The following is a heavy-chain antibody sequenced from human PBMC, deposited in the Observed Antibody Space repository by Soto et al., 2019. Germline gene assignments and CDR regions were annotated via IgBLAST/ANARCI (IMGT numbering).Heavy chain of an antibody. V-gene: IGHV4-39*01. Sequence: SETLSLTCSVSGGSITTTKYFWSWVRQTPGKGLEWIANIFYTGSPYNSPSLRSRATISVDTSKNQFSLKLSSVTAADTAMYYCASLQVPGSFDYWGQGILVT. CDR1: GGSITTTKYF. D-gene: IGHD2-15*01. CDR3: ASLQVPGSFDY. J-gene: IGHJ4*02. CDR2: IFYTGSP.